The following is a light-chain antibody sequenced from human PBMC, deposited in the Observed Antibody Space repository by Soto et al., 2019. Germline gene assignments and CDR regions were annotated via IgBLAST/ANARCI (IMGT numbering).Light chain of an antibody. J-gene: IGLJ1*01. CDR3: SSYAVTNIFV. CDR2: EVN. Sequence: QSVLTQPPSASGSPGQSVTISCSGTSSDVGSFNYVSWYQQHPGRAPKVLIYEVNKRPSGVPDRFSGSKSGSTASLTVSGLQAEDEAEYYCSSYAVTNIFVFGTGTKVTVL. CDR1: SSDVGSFNY. V-gene: IGLV2-8*01.